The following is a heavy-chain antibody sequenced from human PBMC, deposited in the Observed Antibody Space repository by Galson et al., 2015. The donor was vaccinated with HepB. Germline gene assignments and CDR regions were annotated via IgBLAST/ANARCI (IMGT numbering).Heavy chain of an antibody. J-gene: IGHJ4*02. CDR1: GFTFSDYY. V-gene: IGHV3-11*06. Sequence: SLRLSCAASGFTFSDYYMSWIRQAPGKGLEWVSYISSSSSYTNYADSVKGRFTISRDNAKNSLYLQMNSLRAEDTAVYYCARDGGRYRSSGWYPDNWGQGTLVTVSS. D-gene: IGHD6-19*01. CDR3: ARDGGRYRSSGWYPDN. CDR2: ISSSSSYT.